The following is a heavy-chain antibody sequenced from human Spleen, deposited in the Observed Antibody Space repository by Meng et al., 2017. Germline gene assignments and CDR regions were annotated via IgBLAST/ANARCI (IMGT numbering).Heavy chain of an antibody. CDR1: DYTFTGYG. CDR2: LGAHDGDT. D-gene: IGHD3-10*01. CDR3: ARGTPGRSYSDY. V-gene: IGHV1-18*01. J-gene: IGHJ4*02. Sequence: QVHLLQSGPEVKKPGASVKVSCKASDYTFTGYGVSWVRQAPGQGLEWMEWLGAHDGDTSHAPKFQGRVTVSADRPTATAYMELRSLRSDDTAVYYCARGTPGRSYSDYWGQGTLVTVSS.